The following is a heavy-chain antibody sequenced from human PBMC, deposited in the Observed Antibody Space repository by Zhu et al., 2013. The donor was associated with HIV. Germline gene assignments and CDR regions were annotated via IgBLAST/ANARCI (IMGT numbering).Heavy chain of an antibody. Sequence: QVQLVQSGAEVKKPGSSVRVSCKASGGTFSSYAISWVRQAPGQGLEWMGGIIPIFGTANYAQKFQGRVTITADKSTSTAYMELSSLRSEDTAVYYCARVEFARIQPWSYGMDVWGQGTTVTVSS. J-gene: IGHJ6*02. V-gene: IGHV1-69*06. D-gene: IGHD1-1*01. CDR3: ARVEFARIQPWSYGMDV. CDR2: IIPIFGTA. CDR1: GGTFSSYA.